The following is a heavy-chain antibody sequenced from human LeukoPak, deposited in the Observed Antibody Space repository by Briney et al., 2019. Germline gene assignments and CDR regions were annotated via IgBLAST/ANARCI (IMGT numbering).Heavy chain of an antibody. D-gene: IGHD4/OR15-4a*01. V-gene: IGHV1-2*06. CDR2: ISPNSGAT. CDR1: GHTFTGYY. Sequence: ASVKVSCKASGHTFTGYYVHWVRLVPGQGLEWMGRISPNSGATNYAEKFRGRVTMARDTSINTVYMEMSSLRSDDTAVYYCARDLWGWGSDYLDYWGQGTLVTVSS. CDR3: ARDLWGWGSDYLDY. J-gene: IGHJ4*02.